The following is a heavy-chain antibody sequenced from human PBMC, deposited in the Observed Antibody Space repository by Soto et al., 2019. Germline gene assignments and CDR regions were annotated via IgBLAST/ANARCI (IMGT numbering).Heavy chain of an antibody. Sequence: EVQLVESGGGLVKPGGSLRLSCAASGFTLNGYSMNWFRQAPGKGLEWVSSISSSSTYIYYADSVKGRFTISRDNAKNSLFLKMNSLRAENTAVYYCGCGIAVEDYWGQGTLVTVSS. J-gene: IGHJ4*02. CDR1: GFTLNGYS. V-gene: IGHV3-21*01. CDR3: GCGIAVEDY. CDR2: ISSSSTYI. D-gene: IGHD6-19*01.